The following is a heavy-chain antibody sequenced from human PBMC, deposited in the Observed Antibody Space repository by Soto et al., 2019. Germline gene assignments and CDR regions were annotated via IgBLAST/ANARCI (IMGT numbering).Heavy chain of an antibody. J-gene: IGHJ4*02. CDR1: GYMFTGFY. D-gene: IGHD6-19*01. CDR2: INPNNGVT. CDR3: AAAAIPVAGRHPDF. Sequence: QVQLVQSGAEVKRPGASVKVSCKAPGYMFTGFYLHWVRQAPGQGLEWMGWINPNNGVTTYAKNFQGRVTMTRDSSISTAYMELSSLRSDDTAVYFCAAAAIPVAGRHPDFWGQGTVVTVS. V-gene: IGHV1-2*02.